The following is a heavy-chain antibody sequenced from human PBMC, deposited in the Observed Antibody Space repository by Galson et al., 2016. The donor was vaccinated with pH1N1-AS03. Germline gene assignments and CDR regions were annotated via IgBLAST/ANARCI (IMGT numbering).Heavy chain of an antibody. D-gene: IGHD3-16*01. CDR2: IDSDGSNT. CDR3: ADPSGLP. V-gene: IGHV3-74*01. Sequence: SLRLSCAASGFTFSSYWMHWVRHLPGKGLVWVSGIDSDGSNTNYADSVRGRFTISRDNAKNTLYLQMNSLSAEDTALHYCADPSGLPWGQGTLFTVSS. CDR1: GFTFSSYW. J-gene: IGHJ4*02.